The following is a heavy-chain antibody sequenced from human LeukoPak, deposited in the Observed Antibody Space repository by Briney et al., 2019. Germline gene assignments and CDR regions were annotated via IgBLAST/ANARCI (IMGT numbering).Heavy chain of an antibody. D-gene: IGHD5-12*01. CDR2: ISYDGSNK. V-gene: IGHV3-30*04. CDR3: ARDHISGYELYYFDY. J-gene: IGHJ4*02. Sequence: QPGRSLRLSCAASGFTLSSYAMHWVCQAPGKGLEWEAVISYDGSNKYYADSVKGRFTISRDNSKNTLYLQMNSLRAEDTAVYYCARDHISGYELYYFDYWGQGTLVTVSS. CDR1: GFTLSSYA.